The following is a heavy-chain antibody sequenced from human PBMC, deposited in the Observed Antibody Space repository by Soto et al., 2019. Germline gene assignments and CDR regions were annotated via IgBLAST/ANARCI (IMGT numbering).Heavy chain of an antibody. V-gene: IGHV4-4*07. J-gene: IGHJ6*02. CDR3: VRDGSSGWYYYGMDV. Sequence: PSETLSLTCTVSGGPISSYYWSWIRQPAGKGLEWIGRIYMNGSTNYNPSLKSRVTVSVDTSKSQFSLMLNSVTAAGTAVYYCVRDGSSGWYYYGMDVWGQGTPVTVSS. D-gene: IGHD6-19*01. CDR2: IYMNGST. CDR1: GGPISSYY.